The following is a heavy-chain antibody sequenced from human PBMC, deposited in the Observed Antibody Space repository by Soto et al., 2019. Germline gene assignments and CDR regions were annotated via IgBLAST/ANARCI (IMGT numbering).Heavy chain of an antibody. Sequence: ASVKVSCKASGYSLSGYYLHWVRQAPGQGPEWMGWINPNSGGTKYVQKFQGRVTMTRDTSISTVYLELNSLRDEDTAVYYCARDWRSNSPPNGYFQHWGRGTLVTVSS. J-gene: IGHJ1*01. CDR3: ARDWRSNSPPNGYFQH. CDR1: GYSLSGYY. V-gene: IGHV1-2*02. CDR2: INPNSGGT. D-gene: IGHD1-26*01.